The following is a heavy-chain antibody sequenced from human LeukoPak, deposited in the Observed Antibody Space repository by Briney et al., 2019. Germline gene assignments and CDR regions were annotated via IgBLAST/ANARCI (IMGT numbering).Heavy chain of an antibody. CDR1: GGSISSGSYY. CDR3: ARALVVPAATNWFDP. J-gene: IGHJ5*02. D-gene: IGHD2-2*01. CDR2: IYTSGST. V-gene: IGHV4-61*02. Sequence: SQTLSLTCTVSGGSISSGSYYWSWIRQPAGKGLKWIGRIYTSGSTNYNPSLKSRVTISVDTSKNQISLKLSSVTAADTAVYYCARALVVPAATNWFDPWGQGTLVTVSS.